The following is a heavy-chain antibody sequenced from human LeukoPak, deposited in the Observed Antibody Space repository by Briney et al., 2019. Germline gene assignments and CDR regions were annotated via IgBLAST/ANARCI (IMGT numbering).Heavy chain of an antibody. V-gene: IGHV3-23*01. CDR3: AKDYRGQLAQFDY. CDR2: VTGSGGDT. CDR1: GFTFSNYA. J-gene: IGHJ4*02. D-gene: IGHD6-6*01. Sequence: PAGSLRLSCAASGFTFSNYAMSWVRQTPGKGLECVSVVTGSGGDTYYTGSVNGRFTISRDNSKNTLYLQMNSLRAEDTAVYCCAKDYRGQLAQFDYWGQGTLVSVSS.